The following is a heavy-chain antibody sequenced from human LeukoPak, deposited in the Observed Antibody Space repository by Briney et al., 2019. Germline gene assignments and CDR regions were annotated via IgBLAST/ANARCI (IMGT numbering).Heavy chain of an antibody. J-gene: IGHJ4*01. V-gene: IGHV4-59*08. Sequence: SETLSLTCTVSGGSISSYYWSWIRQPPGKGLEWIGYIYYSGSTNYNPSLKSRVTISVDTSKNQFSLKLSSVTAADTAVYYCARQGRGSYPFDYWGQEPWSPSPQ. D-gene: IGHD1-26*01. CDR2: IYYSGST. CDR1: GGSISSYY. CDR3: ARQGRGSYPFDY.